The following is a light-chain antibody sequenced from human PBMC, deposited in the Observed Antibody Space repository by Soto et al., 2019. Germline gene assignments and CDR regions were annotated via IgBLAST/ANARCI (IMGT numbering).Light chain of an antibody. V-gene: IGLV2-8*01. CDR1: SSDVGGYNY. CDR3: SSYAGSNNYV. Sequence: SVLPQPPSASGSPGQSVTISCPGTSSDVGGYNYVSWYQQHPGKVPKLMIYEVTKRPSGVPDRFSGSKSGDTASLTVSGLQAEDEADYYCSSYAGSNNYVFGTGTKVTVL. J-gene: IGLJ1*01. CDR2: EVT.